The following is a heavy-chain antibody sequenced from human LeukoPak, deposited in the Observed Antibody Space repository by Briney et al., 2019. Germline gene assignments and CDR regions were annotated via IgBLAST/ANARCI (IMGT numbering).Heavy chain of an antibody. CDR1: GGSISSYY. V-gene: IGHV4-59*01. CDR2: IYYSGST. CDR3: ARGVNLHYGMDV. D-gene: IGHD3-10*01. Sequence: PSETLSLTCTVSGGSISSYYWSWIRQPPGKGLEWIGYIYYSGSTNYNPSLKSRVTISVDTSKNQFSLKLSSVTAADTAVYYCARGVNLHYGMDVWGQGTTVTVSS. J-gene: IGHJ6*02.